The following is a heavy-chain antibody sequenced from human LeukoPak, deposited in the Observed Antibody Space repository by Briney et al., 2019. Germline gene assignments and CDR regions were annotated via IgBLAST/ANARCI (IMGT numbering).Heavy chain of an antibody. CDR2: IYRGDNT. V-gene: IGHV3-66*02. D-gene: IGHD3-16*01. J-gene: IGHJ4*02. CDR3: AGRRVLDASFDY. Sequence: GGSLRLSCAAPGFTVSNNYMSWVRQVPGKGLEWVSVIYRGDNTYYVESVKGRFTISRDNSKNTLFLQMNRLRAEDTAVYYCAGRRVLDASFDYWGQGTLVTVSS. CDR1: GFTVSNNY.